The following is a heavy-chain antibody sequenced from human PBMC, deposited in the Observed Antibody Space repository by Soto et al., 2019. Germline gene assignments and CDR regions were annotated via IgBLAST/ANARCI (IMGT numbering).Heavy chain of an antibody. J-gene: IGHJ4*02. CDR3: ARERYDILTGYYSRGPFDY. CDR1: GFTFSSYS. D-gene: IGHD3-9*01. V-gene: IGHV3-48*01. CDR2: ISSSSSTI. Sequence: EVQLVESGGGLVQPGGSLRLSCAASGFTFSSYSMNWVRQAPGKGLEWVSYISSSSSTIYYADSVKGRFTISRDNAKNSLYLRMNSLRAEDTAVYYCARERYDILTGYYSRGPFDYWGQGTLVTVSS.